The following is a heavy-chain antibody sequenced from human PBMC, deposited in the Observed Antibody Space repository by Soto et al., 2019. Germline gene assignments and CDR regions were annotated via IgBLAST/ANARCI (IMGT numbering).Heavy chain of an antibody. CDR3: ARRIEARETFDY. CDR2: IYYSGST. V-gene: IGHV4-31*03. J-gene: IGHJ4*01. CDR1: GVFISSGGYY. D-gene: IGHD5-12*01. Sequence: TFSLTCTVSGVFISSGGYYWILIRQHPGKGLEWIGYIYYSGSTYYNPSLKSRVTISVDTSKNQFSLKLSSVTAADTAVYYCARRIEARETFDYWGQGTLVSVSS.